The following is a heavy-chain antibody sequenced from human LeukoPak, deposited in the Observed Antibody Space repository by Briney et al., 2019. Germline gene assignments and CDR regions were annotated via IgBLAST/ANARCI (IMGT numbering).Heavy chain of an antibody. CDR2: IYTSGST. CDR1: GGSFSSGSYY. Sequence: SETLSLTCTVSGGSFSSGSYYWSWLRQPAGKGLEWIGRIYTSGSTNYNPSLKSRVTISVDTSKNQFSLKLSSVTAADTAVYYCARDKEYYDILTGYYKTDAFDIWGQGTMVTVSS. CDR3: ARDKEYYDILTGYYKTDAFDI. J-gene: IGHJ3*02. V-gene: IGHV4-61*02. D-gene: IGHD3-9*01.